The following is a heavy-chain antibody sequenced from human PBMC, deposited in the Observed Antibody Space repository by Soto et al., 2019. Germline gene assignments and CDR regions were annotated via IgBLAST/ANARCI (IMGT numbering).Heavy chain of an antibody. D-gene: IGHD3-10*01. CDR2: IYYSGST. V-gene: IGHV4-31*03. CDR3: ASTLPRSGRFPDAFDI. Sequence: QVQLQESGPGLVKPSQTLSLTCTVSGASISSGGNYWSWIRQHPGEVLEWIGYIYYSGSTYYNPSLESRVAISADTSKNQFSLKLSSVTAADTAVYYCASTLPRSGRFPDAFDIWGQGTMVTVSS. J-gene: IGHJ3*02. CDR1: GASISSGGNY.